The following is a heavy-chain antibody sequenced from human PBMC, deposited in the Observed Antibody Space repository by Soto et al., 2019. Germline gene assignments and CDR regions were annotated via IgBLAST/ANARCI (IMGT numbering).Heavy chain of an antibody. D-gene: IGHD6-19*01. CDR3: AREKGGSSGWYRNWFDP. CDR2: IYYSGST. Sequence: PSETLSLTCTVSGASVSSGSYYWSWIRQPPGKGLEWIGNIYYSGSTNYNPSLKSRVTISVDTSKNQFSLKLSSVTAADTAVYYCAREKGGSSGWYRNWFDPWGQGTLVTVSS. CDR1: GASVSSGSYY. J-gene: IGHJ5*02. V-gene: IGHV4-61*01.